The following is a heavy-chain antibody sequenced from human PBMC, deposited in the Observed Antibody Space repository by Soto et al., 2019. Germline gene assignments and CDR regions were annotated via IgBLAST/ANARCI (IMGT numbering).Heavy chain of an antibody. J-gene: IGHJ3*02. V-gene: IGHV1-8*02. CDR1: GYTFTSYD. CDR3: ARVSYYYDSGSYYYDAFDI. D-gene: IGHD3-10*01. Sequence: ASVKVSCKASGYTFTSYDITWVRQATGQGLEWMGWMNPNSGNTGYAQKFQGRVTMTRNTAINTAYMELSSLSSEDTAVYYCARVSYYYDSGSYYYDAFDIWGQGTMVTVSS. CDR2: MNPNSGNT.